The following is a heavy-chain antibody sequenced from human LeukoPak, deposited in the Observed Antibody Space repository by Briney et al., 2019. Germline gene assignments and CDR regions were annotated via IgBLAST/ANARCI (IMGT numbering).Heavy chain of an antibody. D-gene: IGHD3-16*02. J-gene: IGHJ4*02. CDR1: GFTFSSYA. Sequence: GGSLRLSCAASGFTFSSYAMSWVRQAPGKGLEWVSAISGSGGSTYYADSVKGRFTISRDNSKNTLYLQMNSLRAEDTAVYYCAKDFMITFGGVIVTPFDYWGQGTLVTVSS. CDR2: ISGSGGST. CDR3: AKDFMITFGGVIVTPFDY. V-gene: IGHV3-23*01.